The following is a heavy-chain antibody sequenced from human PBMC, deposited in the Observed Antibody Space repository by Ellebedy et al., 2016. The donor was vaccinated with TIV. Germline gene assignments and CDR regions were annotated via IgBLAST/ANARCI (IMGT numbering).Heavy chain of an antibody. V-gene: IGHV3-23*01. Sequence: GESLKISCAASGFTFSSYAMSWVRQAPGKGLEWVSAISGSGGSTYYADSVKGRFTISRDNSKNTLYLQMNSLRAEDTAVYYCARDYDYGDPNYYYYGMDVWGQGTTVTVSS. D-gene: IGHD4-17*01. CDR2: ISGSGGST. CDR1: GFTFSSYA. CDR3: ARDYDYGDPNYYYYGMDV. J-gene: IGHJ6*02.